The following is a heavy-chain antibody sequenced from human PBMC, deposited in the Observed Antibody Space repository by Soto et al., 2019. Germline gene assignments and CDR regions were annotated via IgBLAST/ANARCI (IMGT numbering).Heavy chain of an antibody. D-gene: IGHD1-20*01. J-gene: IGHJ6*02. CDR3: ARVNWNPHYYYGMDD. V-gene: IGHV1-69*13. CDR2: IIPIFGTA. Sequence: SVKVSCKASGGTFSSYAISWVRQAPGQGLEWMGGIIPIFGTANYAQKFQGRVTITADESTSTAYMELSSLRSEDTAVYYCARVNWNPHYYYGMDDWGQGTTVTVSS. CDR1: GGTFSSYA.